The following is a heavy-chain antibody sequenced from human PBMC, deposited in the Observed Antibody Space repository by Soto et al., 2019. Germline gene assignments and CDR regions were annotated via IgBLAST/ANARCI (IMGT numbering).Heavy chain of an antibody. CDR3: ASIYSGTTSPYYYYYMDV. CDR2: IKQDGSEK. Sequence: GGSLRLSCAASGFTFSSYWMSWVRQAPGKGLEWVASIKQDGSEKYYVDSVKGRFTISRDNAKNSLYLQMNSLRAEDTAVYYCASIYSGTTSPYYYYYMDVRGKGTTVTVSS. CDR1: GFTFSSYW. J-gene: IGHJ6*03. V-gene: IGHV3-7*01. D-gene: IGHD1-7*01.